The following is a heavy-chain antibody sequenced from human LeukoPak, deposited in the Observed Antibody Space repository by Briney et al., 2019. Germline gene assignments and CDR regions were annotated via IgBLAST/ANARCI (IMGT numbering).Heavy chain of an antibody. CDR1: GYTFTIYY. Sequence: ASVTVSFTSSGYTFTIYYMHWVRQAPGQGLEWMGIINPSGGSTSYAQKFQGRVTMTRDTSTSTVYMELGSLRSEDTAVYYCAREMIVENYFDYWGQGTLVTVSS. CDR3: AREMIVENYFDY. D-gene: IGHD3-22*01. V-gene: IGHV1-46*01. J-gene: IGHJ4*02. CDR2: INPSGGST.